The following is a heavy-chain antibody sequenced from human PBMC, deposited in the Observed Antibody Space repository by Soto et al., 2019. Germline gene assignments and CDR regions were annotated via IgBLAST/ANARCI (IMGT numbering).Heavy chain of an antibody. CDR1: GFTFSKAW. CDR2: IKSKTDGGTT. V-gene: IGHV3-15*07. J-gene: IGHJ6*02. CDR3: TSRGSYRTGYYYYYYGMDV. D-gene: IGHD1-26*01. Sequence: PGGSLRLSCAASGFTFSKAWINWVRQAPGKGLEWVGRIKSKTDGGTTDYAAPVKGRFTISRDDSKNTLYLQMNSLKTEDTAVYYCTSRGSYRTGYYYYYYGMDVWGQGTTVTVSS.